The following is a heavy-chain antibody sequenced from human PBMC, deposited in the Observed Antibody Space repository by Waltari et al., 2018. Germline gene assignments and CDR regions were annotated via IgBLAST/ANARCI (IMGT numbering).Heavy chain of an antibody. CDR3: ARITRNSPPDY. CDR1: GFTFSNYW. D-gene: IGHD1-20*01. Sequence: EVQLVESGGGLVQPGGSLRLSCAASGFTFSNYWMNWVRQAPGKGLEWVANIKQDGSEKKYGDSVKGRCTISRDNAKNSLYLQMSSLRAEDTALYYCARITRNSPPDYWGQGTLVTVSS. CDR2: IKQDGSEK. J-gene: IGHJ4*02. V-gene: IGHV3-7*04.